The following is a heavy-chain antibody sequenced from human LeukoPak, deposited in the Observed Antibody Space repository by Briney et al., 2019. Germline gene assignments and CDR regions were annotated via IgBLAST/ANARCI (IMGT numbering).Heavy chain of an antibody. CDR1: GFTFSSYA. V-gene: IGHV3-30-3*01. CDR2: ISYDGSNK. CDR3: ARDTYDY. J-gene: IGHJ4*02. Sequence: GGSLSLSCAASGFTFSSYAMHWVRQAPGKGLEWVAVISYDGSNKYYADSVKGRFTISRDNSKNTLYLQMNSLRAEDTAVYYCARDTYDYWGQGTLVTVSS.